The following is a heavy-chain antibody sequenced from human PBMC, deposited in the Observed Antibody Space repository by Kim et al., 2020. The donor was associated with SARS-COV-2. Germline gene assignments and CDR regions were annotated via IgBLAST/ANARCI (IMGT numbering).Heavy chain of an antibody. CDR3: ARGQEPPCGYGMDV. CDR1: GFTFTIYG. Sequence: GGSLRLSCAASGFTFTIYGMHWVRQAPGKGLEWVAVIWYDGSNKYYADSVKGRFTISRDNAKNTLYLQMNSLRAEDTAVYYCARGQEPPCGYGMDVWGQGTTVTVSS. V-gene: IGHV3-33*01. J-gene: IGHJ6*02. D-gene: IGHD1-26*01. CDR2: IWYDGSNK.